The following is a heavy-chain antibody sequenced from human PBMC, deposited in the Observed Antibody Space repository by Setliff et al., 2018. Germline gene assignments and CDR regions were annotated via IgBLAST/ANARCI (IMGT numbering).Heavy chain of an antibody. CDR3: ARTRYGLGGRPY. CDR2: AYSSGST. V-gene: IGHV4-39*07. J-gene: IGHJ4*02. CDR1: GGSISSGSYY. Sequence: SSETLSLTCTVSGGSISSGSYYWAWIRQSPGQGLEWIASAYSSGSTYYKPSLKSRVTISLDTPKNQFSLRLSSVTAADTAVYYCARTRYGLGGRPYWGQGTLVTVSS. D-gene: IGHD2-15*01.